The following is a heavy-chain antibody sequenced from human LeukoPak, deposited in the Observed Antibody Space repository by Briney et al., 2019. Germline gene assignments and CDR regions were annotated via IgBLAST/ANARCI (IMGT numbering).Heavy chain of an antibody. CDR2: INSDGSST. CDR1: GFIFSSDW. V-gene: IGHV3-74*01. J-gene: IGHJ4*02. Sequence: GGSLRLSCAASGFIFSSDWMHWVRQAPGKGLVWVSRINSDGSSTSYADSVKGRFTISRDNAKNTLYLQMNSLRAEDTAVYYCARVKYSSSWYGYWGQGTLVTVSS. D-gene: IGHD6-13*01. CDR3: ARVKYSSSWYGY.